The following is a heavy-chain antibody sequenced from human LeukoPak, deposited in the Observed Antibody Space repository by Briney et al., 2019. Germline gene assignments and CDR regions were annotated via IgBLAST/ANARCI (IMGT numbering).Heavy chain of an antibody. CDR2: ISGSGGST. CDR1: GFTFSSYA. V-gene: IGHV3-23*01. J-gene: IGHJ4*02. D-gene: IGHD6-19*01. CDR3: AKDGDSSGWFDY. Sequence: GGSLRLSCAASGFTFSSYAMSWVRQAQGQGLEWVSAISGSGGSTYYADSVKGRFTISRDNPKNMLYLQMNSLRAEDTAVYYCAKDGDSSGWFDYWGQGTLVTVSS.